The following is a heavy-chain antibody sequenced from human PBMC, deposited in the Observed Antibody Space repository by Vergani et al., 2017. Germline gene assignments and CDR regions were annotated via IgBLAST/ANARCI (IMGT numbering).Heavy chain of an antibody. J-gene: IGHJ5*02. D-gene: IGHD1-1*01. Sequence: EVQLLESGGDLVQPGGSLRLSCAASGFTFNHYAMNWVRQAPGKGLEWVSGISGSGGSTYYAGSVKGRFTISRVSSKNTLYLQMNSLSAGDTAVYYCAKAPELQLERRFWFDPWGQGTLVTV. V-gene: IGHV3-23*01. CDR3: AKAPELQLERRFWFDP. CDR2: ISGSGGST. CDR1: GFTFNHYA.